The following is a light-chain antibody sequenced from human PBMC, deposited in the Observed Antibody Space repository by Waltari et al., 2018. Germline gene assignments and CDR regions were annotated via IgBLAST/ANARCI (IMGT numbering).Light chain of an antibody. CDR3: QQYGSSPWT. CDR1: QSVSSSY. CDR2: GAS. J-gene: IGKJ1*01. Sequence: TPSPGTLSLSPGERATLSCRASQSVSSSYLAWYQQKPGQAPRLLIYGASSRATGIPDRFSGSGSGTDFTLTISRLEPEDFAVYYCQQYGSSPWTFGQGTKVEIK. V-gene: IGKV3-20*01.